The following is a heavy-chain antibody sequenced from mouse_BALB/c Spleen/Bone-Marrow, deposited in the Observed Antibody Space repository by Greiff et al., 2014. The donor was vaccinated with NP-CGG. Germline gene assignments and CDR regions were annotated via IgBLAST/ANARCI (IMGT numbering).Heavy chain of an antibody. CDR2: ISYDGSN. D-gene: IGHD2-10*02. Sequence: EVKLVESGPGLVKPFQSLSLTCSVTGYSITSGYYWNWIRQFPGNKLEWMGYISYDGSNNYNPSLKNRISITRDTSKNQFFLKLNSVTTEDTATYYCARAGYGNFYAMDYWGQGTSVTVSS. CDR1: GYSITSGYY. J-gene: IGHJ4*01. CDR3: ARAGYGNFYAMDY. V-gene: IGHV3-6*02.